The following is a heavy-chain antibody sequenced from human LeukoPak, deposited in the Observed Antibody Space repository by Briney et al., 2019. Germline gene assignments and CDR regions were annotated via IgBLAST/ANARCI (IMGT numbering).Heavy chain of an antibody. CDR2: ISGSSSSA. J-gene: IGHJ4*02. Sequence: TGGSLRLSCVASGFTFSSYAMGWVRQAPGKGLEWVSVISGSSSSAHYADSVMGRFTISRDNSKNTVYLQINSLRVEDAAVYYCAKTAAGRHCGSTPCYPFDSWGQGTLATVSS. D-gene: IGHD2-2*01. CDR3: AKTAAGRHCGSTPCYPFDS. CDR1: GFTFSSYA. V-gene: IGHV3-23*01.